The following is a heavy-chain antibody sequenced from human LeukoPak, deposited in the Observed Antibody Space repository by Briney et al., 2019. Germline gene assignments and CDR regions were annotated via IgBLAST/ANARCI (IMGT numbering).Heavy chain of an antibody. CDR2: ISYDGSNK. CDR1: GFTFSSYG. V-gene: IGHV3-30*18. Sequence: SGGSLRLSCAASGFTFSSYGMHWVRQAPGKGLEWVAVISYDGSNKYYADSVKGRFTISRDNSKNTLYLQMNSLRAEDTAVYYCANGAFDIWGQGTMVTVSS. J-gene: IGHJ3*02. CDR3: ANGAFDI.